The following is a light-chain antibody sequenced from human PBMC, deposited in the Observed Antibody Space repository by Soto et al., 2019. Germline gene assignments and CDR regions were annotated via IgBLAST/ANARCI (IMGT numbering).Light chain of an antibody. CDR3: HQYGSSKWT. V-gene: IGKV3-20*01. CDR1: QTISHSF. Sequence: EIVLTQSPRTLSLSPGERATLSCRASQTISHSFLAWYQQKPGQAPRVLIYGASSRAAGIPDRFSGSGSATELTLTISRLEPEDFAVYYCHQYGSSKWTFGQGTKVEIK. CDR2: GAS. J-gene: IGKJ1*01.